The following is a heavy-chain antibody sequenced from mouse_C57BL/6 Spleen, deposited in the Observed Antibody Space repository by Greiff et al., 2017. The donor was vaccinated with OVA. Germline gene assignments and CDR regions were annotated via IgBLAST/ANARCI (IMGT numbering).Heavy chain of an antibody. CDR1: GFTFSDYG. V-gene: IGHV5-17*01. Sequence: EVKVVESGGGLVKPGGSLKLSCAASGFTFSDYGMHWVRQAPEKGLEWVAYISSGSSTIYYADTVKGRFTISRDNAKNTLFLQMTSLRSEDTAMYYCAKTAQASYYYAMDYWGQGTSVTVSS. D-gene: IGHD3-2*02. J-gene: IGHJ4*01. CDR3: AKTAQASYYYAMDY. CDR2: ISSGSSTI.